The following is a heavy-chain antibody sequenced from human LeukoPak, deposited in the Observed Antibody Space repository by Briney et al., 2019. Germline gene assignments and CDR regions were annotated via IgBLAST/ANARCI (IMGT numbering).Heavy chain of an antibody. J-gene: IGHJ3*02. CDR1: GFTLNNYW. V-gene: IGHV3-7*01. CDR2: IKQDGGEK. Sequence: GGSLRLSCVASGFTLNNYWMSWVRQAPGKGLEWVANIKQDGGEKYYVDSVKGRFIISRDNAKKSLYLQMNSLRAEDTAVYYCARVSPYWAFDIRGRGTMVIVSS. D-gene: IGHD2-15*01. CDR3: ARVSPYWAFDI.